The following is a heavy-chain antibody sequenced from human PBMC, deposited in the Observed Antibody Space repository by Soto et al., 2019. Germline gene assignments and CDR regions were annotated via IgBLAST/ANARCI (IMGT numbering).Heavy chain of an antibody. CDR3: ARDLGAQKVDY. CDR1: GYTFISYG. J-gene: IGHJ4*02. CDR2: ISGYNGNT. V-gene: IGHV1-18*01. Sequence: QVQLVQSGAEVKKPGASVKVSCKASGYTFISYGISWVRQAPGQGLEWMGWISGYNGNTKYAQKLQGRVTMTTDTATSTVCRERRSLTAVDTAVYYCARDLGAQKVDYWGQGTLVTVSS. D-gene: IGHD7-27*01.